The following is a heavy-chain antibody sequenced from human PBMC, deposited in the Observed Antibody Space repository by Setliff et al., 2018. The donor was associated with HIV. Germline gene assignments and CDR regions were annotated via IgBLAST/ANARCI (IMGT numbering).Heavy chain of an antibody. CDR3: TSGVEQWLIRGY. J-gene: IGHJ4*02. V-gene: IGHV3-73*01. CDR1: GFTFSGST. D-gene: IGHD6-19*01. Sequence: GGSLRLSCAASGFTFSGSTMYWVRQASGKGLEWVGRIGSKANSYATVYAASVKGRFTISRDDPENTAYLQMNSLKTEDTAVYYCTSGVEQWLIRGYWGQGTLVTVSS. CDR2: IGSKANSYAT.